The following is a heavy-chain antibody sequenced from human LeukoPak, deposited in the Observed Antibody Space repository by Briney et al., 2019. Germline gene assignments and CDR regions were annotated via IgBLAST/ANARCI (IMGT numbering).Heavy chain of an antibody. CDR3: ARDSSGYHDY. CDR1: GFTFSSYG. D-gene: IGHD3-22*01. Sequence: GRSLRLSCAASGFTFSSYGMHWVRQAPGKGLEWVAVIWYDGSNKYYADSVKGLFTISRDNSKNTLYLQMNSLRAEDTAVYYCARDSSGYHDYWGQGTLVTVSS. CDR2: IWYDGSNK. V-gene: IGHV3-33*01. J-gene: IGHJ4*02.